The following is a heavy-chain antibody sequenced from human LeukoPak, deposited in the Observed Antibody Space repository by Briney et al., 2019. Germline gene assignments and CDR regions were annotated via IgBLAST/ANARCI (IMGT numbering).Heavy chain of an antibody. Sequence: GGSLRLSCAASGFTFSSYAMHWVRQAPGKGLEWVAVISYDGSNKYYADSVKGRFTISRDNSKNTLYLQMNSLRAEDTAVYYCARGGYASRELVQHWGQGTLVTVSS. CDR3: ARGGYASRELVQH. J-gene: IGHJ1*01. CDR1: GFTFSSYA. CDR2: ISYDGSNK. D-gene: IGHD3-10*01. V-gene: IGHV3-30-3*01.